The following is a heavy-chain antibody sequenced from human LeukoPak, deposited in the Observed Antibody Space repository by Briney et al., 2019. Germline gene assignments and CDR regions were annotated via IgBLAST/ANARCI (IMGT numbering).Heavy chain of an antibody. CDR1: GGSISSYY. J-gene: IGHJ4*02. CDR3: ARRKAGFLEGHTIDY. Sequence: SETLSLTCTVSGGSISSYYWSWIRQPPGKGLEWIGYIYYSGSTNYNPPLKSRVTISVDTSKNQFSLKLSSVTAADTAVYYCARRKAGFLEGHTIDYWGQGTLVTVSS. D-gene: IGHD3-3*01. V-gene: IGHV4-59*08. CDR2: IYYSGST.